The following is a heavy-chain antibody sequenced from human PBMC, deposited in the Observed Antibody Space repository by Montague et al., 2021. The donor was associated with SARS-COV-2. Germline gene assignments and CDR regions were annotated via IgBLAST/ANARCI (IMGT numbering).Heavy chain of an antibody. Sequence: SETLSLTCSVSGDSIRSSGYYWGWIRQPPGKGLDWIGSVYYSGSTNYTPSLKSRVTMPVDTSKNQLSLELRSVTAADTAVYYCARLGFVELWLNLGWFDPWGQGTLVTVSS. CDR3: ARLGFVELWLNLGWFDP. CDR2: VYYSGST. CDR1: GDSIRSSGYY. D-gene: IGHD3-16*02. V-gene: IGHV4-39*01. J-gene: IGHJ5*01.